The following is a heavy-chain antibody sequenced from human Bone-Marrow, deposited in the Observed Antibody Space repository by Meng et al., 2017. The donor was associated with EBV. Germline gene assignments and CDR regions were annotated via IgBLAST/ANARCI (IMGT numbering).Heavy chain of an antibody. J-gene: IGHJ4*02. Sequence: EVXLVESGGXLVKPGGSLRLSCAASGFTFSSYTMNWVRQAPGKGLEWVSSISTSSSYIYYADSVKGRFNISRDNAKNSLYLQMNSLRAEDTAVYYCARVRGGYGDYDYWGRGTLVTVSS. D-gene: IGHD4-17*01. V-gene: IGHV3-21*01. CDR3: ARVRGGYGDYDY. CDR1: GFTFSSYT. CDR2: ISTSSSYI.